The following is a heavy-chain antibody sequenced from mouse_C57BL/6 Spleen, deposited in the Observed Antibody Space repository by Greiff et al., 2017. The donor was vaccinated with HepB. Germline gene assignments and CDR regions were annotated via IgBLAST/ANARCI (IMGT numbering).Heavy chain of an antibody. CDR1: GFSLTSYG. V-gene: IGHV2-6-1*01. D-gene: IGHD2-4*01. Sequence: VKLMESGPGLVAPSQSLSITCTVSGFSLTSYGVHWVRQPPGKGLEWLVVIWSDGSTTYNSALKSRLSISKDNSKSQVFLKMNSLQTDDTAMYYCARHPYDYDGYYAMDYWGQGTSVTVSS. J-gene: IGHJ4*01. CDR3: ARHPYDYDGYYAMDY. CDR2: IWSDGST.